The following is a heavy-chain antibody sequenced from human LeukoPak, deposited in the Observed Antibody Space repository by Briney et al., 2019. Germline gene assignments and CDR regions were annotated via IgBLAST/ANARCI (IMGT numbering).Heavy chain of an antibody. D-gene: IGHD5-18*01. J-gene: IGHJ4*02. CDR3: ARAKVIVPDY. V-gene: IGHV1-2*02. CDR2: INPNSGGT. Sequence: ASVKVSCTASGYTFTGYYMHWMRQAPGQGPEWMGWINPNSGGTSYAQKFQGRVTMTRDTSISTAYMELSRLRSDDTAVYYCARAKVIVPDYWGQGTLVTVSS. CDR1: GYTFTGYY.